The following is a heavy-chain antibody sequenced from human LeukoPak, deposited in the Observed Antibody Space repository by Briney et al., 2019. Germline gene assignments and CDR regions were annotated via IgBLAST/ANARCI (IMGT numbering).Heavy chain of an antibody. J-gene: IGHJ4*02. CDR2: IYYSGST. D-gene: IGHD6-19*01. V-gene: IGHV4-59*12. CDR3: ARYERYSSGWYFDY. CDR1: GGSISSYY. Sequence: PSETLSLTCTVSGGSISSYYWSWIRQPPGKGLEWIGYIYYSGSTNYNPSLKSRVTISVDTSKNQFSLKLSSATAADTAVYYCARYERYSSGWYFDYWGQGTLVTVSS.